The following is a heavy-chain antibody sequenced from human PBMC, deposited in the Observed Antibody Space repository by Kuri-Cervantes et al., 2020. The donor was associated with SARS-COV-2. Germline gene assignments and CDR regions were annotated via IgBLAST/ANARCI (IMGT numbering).Heavy chain of an antibody. CDR3: ARLTTSYFDY. Sequence: SETLSLTCTVSGGPISSSSYYWGWIRQPPGKGLEWIGSIYYSGSTYYNPSLKNRVTISVDTSKNQFSLKLSSVTAADTAVYYCARLTTSYFDYWGQGTLVTVSS. CDR1: GGPISSSSYY. V-gene: IGHV4-39*01. J-gene: IGHJ4*02. D-gene: IGHD4-11*01. CDR2: IYYSGST.